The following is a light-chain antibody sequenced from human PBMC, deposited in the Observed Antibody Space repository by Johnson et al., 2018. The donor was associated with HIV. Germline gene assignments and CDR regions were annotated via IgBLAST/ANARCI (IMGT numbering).Light chain of an antibody. CDR1: SSNVGSSF. Sequence: QAVLTQPPSVSAAPGQTVTISCSGSSSNVGSSFVSWYRQVPGTAPKLLIYDNNKRPSGIPGRFSRSKSGPSATLGITGLQTGDEADYYCGTWDSSLSVYVFGTGTKVTVL. CDR3: GTWDSSLSVYV. V-gene: IGLV1-51*01. J-gene: IGLJ1*01. CDR2: DNN.